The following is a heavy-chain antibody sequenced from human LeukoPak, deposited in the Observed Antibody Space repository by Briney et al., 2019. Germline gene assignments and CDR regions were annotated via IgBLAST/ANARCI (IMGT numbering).Heavy chain of an antibody. D-gene: IGHD4-23*01. CDR2: IYTTGST. Sequence: SEPLSLTCPVSGASMSSGSYYWTWIRPPAGKGLEWIGRIYTTGSTNYNPSLKSRVTVSIDMSKNQFSLRLTSVTAADTAVYYCVRDRGYGGNSGPFDYWGQGTLVTVSS. CDR1: GASMSSGSYY. CDR3: VRDRGYGGNSGPFDY. V-gene: IGHV4-61*02. J-gene: IGHJ4*02.